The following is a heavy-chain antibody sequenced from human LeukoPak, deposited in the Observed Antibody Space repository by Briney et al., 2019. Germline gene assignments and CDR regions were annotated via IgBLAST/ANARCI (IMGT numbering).Heavy chain of an antibody. J-gene: IGHJ4*02. CDR3: ARVSCSGGSCLDY. CDR1: GFTFSRYS. V-gene: IGHV3-21*01. Sequence: GGSLRLSCTASGFTFSRYSLSWVRQGPGKGLEWVSSITSSNYIYYADSVKGRFTISRDNAKNSLYLQMNSLRAEDTAVYYCARVSCSGGSCLDYWGQGTLVTVSS. D-gene: IGHD2-15*01. CDR2: ITSSNYI.